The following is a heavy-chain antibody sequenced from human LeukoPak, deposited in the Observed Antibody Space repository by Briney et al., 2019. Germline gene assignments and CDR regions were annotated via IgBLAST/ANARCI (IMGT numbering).Heavy chain of an antibody. CDR2: INWNGGST. V-gene: IGHV3-20*04. CDR3: ARGTPTTRDFDY. Sequence: GGSLRLSCAASGFTFDDYGMSWVRQAPGKGLEWVSGINWNGGSTGYADSVKGRFTISRDNAKNSLLLQMNSLRAEDTAVYYCARGTPTTRDFDYWGQGTLVTVSS. CDR1: GFTFDDYG. D-gene: IGHD4-11*01. J-gene: IGHJ4*02.